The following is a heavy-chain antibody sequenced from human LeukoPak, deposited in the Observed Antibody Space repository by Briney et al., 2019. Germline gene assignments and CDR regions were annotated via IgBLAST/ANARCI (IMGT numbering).Heavy chain of an antibody. CDR2: MFYTGSI. Sequence: SETLSLTCTVSGGSTGSHYWSWIRQSPGKGLEWIAYMFYTGSINYNPSLKSRVTISVDTSKNQFSLKLSSVTAADTAVYYCARGSCSGGNCYFDYWGQGTLVTVSS. CDR3: ARGSCSGGNCYFDY. D-gene: IGHD2-15*01. J-gene: IGHJ4*02. CDR1: GGSTGSHY. V-gene: IGHV4-59*11.